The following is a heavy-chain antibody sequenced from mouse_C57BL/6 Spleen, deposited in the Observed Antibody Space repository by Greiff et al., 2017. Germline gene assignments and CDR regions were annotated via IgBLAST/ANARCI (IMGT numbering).Heavy chain of an antibody. J-gene: IGHJ4*01. CDR1: GYTFTSYW. V-gene: IGHV1-64*01. CDR3: ARNPTTMITTASYYAMDY. Sequence: QVQLKQPGAELVKPGASVKLSCKASGYTFTSYWMHWVKQRPGQGLEWIGMIHPNSGRTNYNEKFKSKATLTVDKSSSTAYMQLSSLTSEDSAGYYCARNPTTMITTASYYAMDYWGQGTSVTVSS. CDR2: IHPNSGRT. D-gene: IGHD2-4*01.